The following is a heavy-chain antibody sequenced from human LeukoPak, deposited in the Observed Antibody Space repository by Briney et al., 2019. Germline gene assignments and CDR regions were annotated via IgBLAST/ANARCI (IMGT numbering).Heavy chain of an antibody. J-gene: IGHJ4*02. CDR2: IYPGDSDT. Sequence: GESLKISCKGSGYSFTSYWIGWVRQMPGKGLEWMGIIYPGDSDTRYSPSFQGQVTISADKSISTAYLQWSSLKASDSAMYYCARPYDSSGYYIDYWGQGILVTVSS. V-gene: IGHV5-51*01. CDR1: GYSFTSYW. CDR3: ARPYDSSGYYIDY. D-gene: IGHD3-22*01.